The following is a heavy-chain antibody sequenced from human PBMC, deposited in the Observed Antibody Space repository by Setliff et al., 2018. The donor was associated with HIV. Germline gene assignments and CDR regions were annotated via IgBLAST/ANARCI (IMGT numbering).Heavy chain of an antibody. J-gene: IGHJ4*02. Sequence: PSETLSLTCAVYGGSTNNYYLTWIRQPPGKGLEWIGSVSNGGDTNYNPSLKSRVSLSLDTSKTHFSLRLTSVTAADTAVYYCAIATYTTLFGVLMGGGLQYWGPGTLVTVSS. V-gene: IGHV4-59*01. D-gene: IGHD3-3*01. CDR2: VSNGGDT. CDR3: AIATYTTLFGVLMGGGLQY. CDR1: GGSTNNYY.